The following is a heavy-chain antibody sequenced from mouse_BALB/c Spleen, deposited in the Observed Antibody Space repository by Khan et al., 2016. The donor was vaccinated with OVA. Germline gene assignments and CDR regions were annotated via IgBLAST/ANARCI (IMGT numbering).Heavy chain of an antibody. V-gene: IGHV5-17*02. J-gene: IGHJ1*01. Sequence: EVELVESGGGLVQPGGSRKLSCAASGFTFSHFGMHWVRQAPEKGLEWVAYVSSGSATLYYADTMKGRFTISRDNPKNTLFLHMTSLRSEDTAMYYCARSRITTWYFDVWGAGTTVTVSS. CDR3: ARSRITTWYFDV. D-gene: IGHD2-4*01. CDR2: VSSGSATL. CDR1: GFTFSHFG.